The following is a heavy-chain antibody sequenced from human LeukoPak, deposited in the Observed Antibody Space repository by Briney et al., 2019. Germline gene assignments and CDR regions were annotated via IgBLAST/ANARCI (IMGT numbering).Heavy chain of an antibody. CDR2: IYYSGST. J-gene: IGHJ3*02. CDR1: GGSISSYY. Sequence: PSETLSLTCTVSGGSISSYYWSWIRQPPGKGLEWIGYIYYSGSTNYNPSLKSRVTISVDTSKNQFSLKLSSVTAADTAVYYCARDRGRYDFWSGYSFDAFDIWGQGTMVTVSS. CDR3: ARDRGRYDFWSGYSFDAFDI. D-gene: IGHD3-3*01. V-gene: IGHV4-59*01.